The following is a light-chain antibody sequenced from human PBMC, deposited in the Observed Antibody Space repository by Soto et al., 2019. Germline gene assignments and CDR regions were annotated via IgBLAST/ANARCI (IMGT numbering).Light chain of an antibody. CDR1: QSISIW. CDR3: QQYNSYSRT. V-gene: IGKV1-5*03. CDR2: KAS. Sequence: DIQMNKSPSTLSASVGDRVTITCRASQSISIWLAWYQQKPGKAPKILIYKASSLESGVPSRFSGSGSGTEFTLTISSLQPDDFATYYCQQYNSYSRTFGQGTMVDIK. J-gene: IGKJ1*01.